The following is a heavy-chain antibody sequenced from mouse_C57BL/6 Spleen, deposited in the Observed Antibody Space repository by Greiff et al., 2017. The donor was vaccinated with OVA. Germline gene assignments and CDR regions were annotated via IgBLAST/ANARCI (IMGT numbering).Heavy chain of an antibody. CDR1: GYAFSSSW. CDR3: ARRVTTEYYFDY. Sequence: VQLQQSGPELVKPGASVKISCKASGYAFSSSWMNWVKQRPGKGLEWIGRIYPGDGDTNYNGKFKGKATLTADKSSSTAYMQLSSLTSEDSAVDVGARRVTTEYYFDYWGQGTTLTVSS. CDR2: IYPGDGDT. D-gene: IGHD2-2*01. J-gene: IGHJ2*01. V-gene: IGHV1-82*01.